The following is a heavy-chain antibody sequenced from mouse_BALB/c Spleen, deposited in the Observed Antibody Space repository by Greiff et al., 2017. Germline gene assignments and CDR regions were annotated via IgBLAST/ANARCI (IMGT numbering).Heavy chain of an antibody. J-gene: IGHJ2*01. CDR2: ISYSGST. D-gene: IGHD2-2*01. CDR1: GYSITSDYA. V-gene: IGHV3-2*02. Sequence: VQLKESGPGLVTPSQSLSLTCTVTGYSITSDYAWNWIRQFPGNKLEWMGYISYSGSTSYNPSLKSRISITRDTSKNQFFLQLNSVTTEDTATYYCARGGLRRTFDYWGQGTTLTVSS. CDR3: ARGGLRRTFDY.